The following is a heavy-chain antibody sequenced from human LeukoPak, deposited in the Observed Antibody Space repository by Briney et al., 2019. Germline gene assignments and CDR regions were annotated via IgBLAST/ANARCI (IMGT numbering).Heavy chain of an antibody. J-gene: IGHJ6*02. V-gene: IGHV4-59*01. Sequence: SETLSLTCTVSGGSISSYYWSWIRQTPGKGLEWIGYIYYSGSTNYNPSLKSRVTISVDTSKNQFSLKLSSVTAADTAVYYCASGYYDILTGWGYYYGMDVWGQGTTVTVSS. CDR1: GGSISSYY. D-gene: IGHD3-9*01. CDR3: ASGYYDILTGWGYYYGMDV. CDR2: IYYSGST.